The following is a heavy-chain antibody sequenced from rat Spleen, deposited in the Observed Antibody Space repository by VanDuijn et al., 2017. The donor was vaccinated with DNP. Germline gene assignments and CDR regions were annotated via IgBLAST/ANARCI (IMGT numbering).Heavy chain of an antibody. CDR2: INPDGVGT. J-gene: IGHJ4*01. D-gene: IGHD1-12*02. CDR3: ARVGDLHDGGDGDVLDV. CDR1: GFTFSYYW. V-gene: IGHV5-31*01. Sequence: EVQLVESGGDLVQPGRSLKLSCVASGFTFSYYWMAWVRQVPGKGLEWIASINPDGVGTVFLDSGKGRFTISRDTAKSSLYLQMNSLRSEDTATYYCARVGDLHDGGDGDVLDVWGQGTSVTVSS.